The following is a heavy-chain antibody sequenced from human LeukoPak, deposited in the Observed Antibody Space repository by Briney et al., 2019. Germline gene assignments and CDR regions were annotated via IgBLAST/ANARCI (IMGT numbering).Heavy chain of an antibody. CDR2: IFTSGST. Sequence: SETLSLTCTVSGVSISSYYWSWIRQPPGKGLEWIGYIFTSGSTNHNPSLKSRVTISVDTSKNQFSLKLSSVTAADTAVYYCARHVSTSESENFDYWGQGTLVTVSS. J-gene: IGHJ4*02. D-gene: IGHD3-10*02. CDR3: ARHVSTSESENFDY. CDR1: GVSISSYY. V-gene: IGHV4-4*09.